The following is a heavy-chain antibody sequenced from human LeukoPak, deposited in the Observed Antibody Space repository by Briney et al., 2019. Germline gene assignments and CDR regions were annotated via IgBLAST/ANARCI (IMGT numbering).Heavy chain of an antibody. V-gene: IGHV3-53*01. CDR3: ARVRPRVGAEYYFDY. CDR2: IYSGGST. CDR1: GFTVSSNY. Sequence: GGSLRLSCAASGFTVSSNYMSWVRQAPGKGLEWVSVIYSGGSTYYADSVKGRFTISRDNSKNTLYLQMNSLRAEDTAVYYCARVRPRVGAEYYFDYWGQGTLDTVSS. D-gene: IGHD1-26*01. J-gene: IGHJ4*02.